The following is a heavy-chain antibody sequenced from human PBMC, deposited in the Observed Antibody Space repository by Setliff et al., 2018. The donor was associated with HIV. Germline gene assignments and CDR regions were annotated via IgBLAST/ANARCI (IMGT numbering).Heavy chain of an antibody. CDR3: ARGGAVSADFDS. J-gene: IGHJ5*01. CDR1: GGSFSAYH. D-gene: IGHD3-16*01. CDR2: ISHSGST. V-gene: IGHV4-34*01. Sequence: SETLSLTCAVYGGSFSAYHWTWIRQPPGRGLEWIGEISHSGSTNYNPSLKSRLTISVDTSKNQFSLSLNSVTAADTAVYFCARGGAVSADFDSWGQGTLVTVSS.